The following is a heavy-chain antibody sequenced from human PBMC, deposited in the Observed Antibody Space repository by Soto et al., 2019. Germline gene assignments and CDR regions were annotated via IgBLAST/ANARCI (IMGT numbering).Heavy chain of an antibody. CDR2: MNPNSGNT. D-gene: IGHD2-15*01. J-gene: IGHJ6*02. V-gene: IGHV1-8*01. CDR1: GYTFTSYD. CDR3: ARGLATYYYYVMDV. Sequence: QVQLVQSGAEVKKPGASVKVSCKASGYTFTSYDINWVRQATGQGLEWMGWMNPNSGNTGYAQKFQGRVTMNRNTSISTAYMELSSLRSEDTAVYYCARGLATYYYYVMDVWGQGTTVTVSS.